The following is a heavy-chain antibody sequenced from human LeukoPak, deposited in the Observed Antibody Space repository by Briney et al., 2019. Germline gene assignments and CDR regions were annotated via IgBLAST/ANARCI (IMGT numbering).Heavy chain of an antibody. J-gene: IGHJ6*02. CDR1: GFTFRNYG. V-gene: IGHV3-30*18. D-gene: IGHD3-16*01. Sequence: GGSLRLSCEASGFTFRNYGVHWVRQAPGKGLEWVAVISYDGGHQYSADSVKGRFTLSRDNSKNTVYLQLNSLRAEDTAVYYCAKDRRMMSAYYGMDVWGQGTPVTVSS. CDR3: AKDRRMMSAYYGMDV. CDR2: ISYDGGHQ.